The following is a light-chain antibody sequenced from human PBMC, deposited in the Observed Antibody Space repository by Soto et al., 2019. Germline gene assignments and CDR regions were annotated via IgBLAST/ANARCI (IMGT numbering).Light chain of an antibody. Sequence: DIQVTQSPSTLSSSVGDRFTITCRASQSISSWLAWYQQKPGKAPKLLIYDASSLESGVPSRFSGSGSGTEFTLTISSLQPDDFATYYCQQYNTYPWTFGQGTKVDIK. CDR3: QQYNTYPWT. CDR1: QSISSW. V-gene: IGKV1-5*01. CDR2: DAS. J-gene: IGKJ1*01.